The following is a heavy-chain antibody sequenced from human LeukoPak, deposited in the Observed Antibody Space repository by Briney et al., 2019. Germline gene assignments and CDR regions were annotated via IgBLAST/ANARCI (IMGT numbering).Heavy chain of an antibody. J-gene: IGHJ6*03. V-gene: IGHV4-59*01. CDR1: GGSISSYY. CDR2: IYYNGST. Sequence: SETLSLTCTVSGGSISSYYWSWIRQPPGKGLEWIGYIYYNGSTNYNPSLKSRVTISVDTSKNQFSLKLSSVTAADTAVYYCARGYYDFWSGYTYYYYYMDVWGKGTTVTVSS. D-gene: IGHD3-3*01. CDR3: ARGYYDFWSGYTYYYYYMDV.